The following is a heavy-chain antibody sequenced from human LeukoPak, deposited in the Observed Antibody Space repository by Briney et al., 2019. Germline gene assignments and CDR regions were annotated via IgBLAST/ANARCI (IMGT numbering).Heavy chain of an antibody. CDR2: ISGNSGDI. Sequence: AGSLRLSCTVSGFTFSDYYMTWVRQAPGQGLEWLSYISGNSGDINYLDSVRGRFTISRDNAKNSLYLQMNSLRVEDTAVYYCTRDPRRLDYLGQGTLVTVS. CDR3: TRDPRRLDY. CDR1: GFTFSDYY. V-gene: IGHV3-11*05. J-gene: IGHJ4*02.